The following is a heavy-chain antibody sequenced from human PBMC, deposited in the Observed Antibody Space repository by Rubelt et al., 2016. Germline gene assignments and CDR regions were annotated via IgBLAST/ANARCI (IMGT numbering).Heavy chain of an antibody. CDR3: TSSDFWSGYPNSDFDY. D-gene: IGHD3-3*01. CDR2: IRSKAYGGTT. J-gene: IGHJ4*02. CDR1: GFTFGDYA. V-gene: IGHV3-49*05. Sequence: EVQLVESGGGLVKPGRSLRLSCTASGFTFGDYAMSWFRQAPGKGLEWGGFIRSKAYGGTTEYAAAVKGRLTIQRNDSKSFAYLQMNSLKTEDTAVYYCTSSDFWSGYPNSDFDYWGQGTLVTVSS.